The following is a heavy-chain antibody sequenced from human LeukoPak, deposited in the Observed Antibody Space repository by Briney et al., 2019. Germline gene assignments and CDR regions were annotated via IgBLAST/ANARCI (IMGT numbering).Heavy chain of an antibody. CDR2: IRYDGNNK. J-gene: IGHJ4*02. Sequence: GGSLRLSCAAPGFPFSDYVMHWVRQAPGKGLEWGAVIRYDGNNKYYADSVKGRFTISRDNSKNMLYLQMNSLGTEDTAVYYCAKDRWGAVASFDYWGQGTLVTVSS. V-gene: IGHV3-30*02. CDR3: AKDRWGAVASFDY. D-gene: IGHD6-19*01. CDR1: GFPFSDYV.